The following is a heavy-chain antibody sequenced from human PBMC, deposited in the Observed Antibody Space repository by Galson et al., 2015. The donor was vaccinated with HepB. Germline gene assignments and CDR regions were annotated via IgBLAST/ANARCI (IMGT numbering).Heavy chain of an antibody. CDR3: ATSGRKDDGNPGLFDR. D-gene: IGHD4-23*01. Sequence: SLRLSCAASGFIVSSNHMNWVRRAPGKGLEFVSSIFTNGNAYYAASVRGRFTISRDNSKNTLYLQMDSLRAEDTAVYYCATSGRKDDGNPGLFDRWGQGTLVTVSS. J-gene: IGHJ4*02. CDR2: IFTNGNA. CDR1: GFIVSSNH. V-gene: IGHV3-53*01.